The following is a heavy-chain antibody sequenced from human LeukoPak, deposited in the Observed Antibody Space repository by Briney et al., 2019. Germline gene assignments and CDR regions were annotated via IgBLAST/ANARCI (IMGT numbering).Heavy chain of an antibody. Sequence: SVKVSCEASGGTFSSYAISWVRQAPGQGLEWMGGIIPIFGTANYAQKFQGRVTITADESTSTAYMELSSLRSEDTAVYYCASLGCSSTSCQYYYYMDVWGKGTTVTVSS. V-gene: IGHV1-69*13. CDR2: IIPIFGTA. D-gene: IGHD2-2*01. CDR3: ASLGCSSTSCQYYYYMDV. J-gene: IGHJ6*03. CDR1: GGTFSSYA.